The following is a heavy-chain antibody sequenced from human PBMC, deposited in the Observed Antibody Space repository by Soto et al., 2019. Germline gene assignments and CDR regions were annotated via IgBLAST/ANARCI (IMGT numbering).Heavy chain of an antibody. V-gene: IGHV3-21*01. CDR1: GFTFSSYS. Sequence: GGSLRLSCAASGFTFSSYSMNWVRQAPGKGLEWVSSISSSSSYIYYADSVKGRFTISRDNAKNSLYLQMNSLRAEDTAVYYCARDKGEAVALGGLYFDYWGQGTLVTVSS. D-gene: IGHD6-19*01. CDR3: ARDKGEAVALGGLYFDY. J-gene: IGHJ4*02. CDR2: ISSSSSYI.